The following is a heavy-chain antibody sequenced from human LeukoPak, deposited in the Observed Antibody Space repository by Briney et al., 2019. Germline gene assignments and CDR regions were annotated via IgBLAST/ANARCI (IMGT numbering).Heavy chain of an antibody. D-gene: IGHD6-6*01. CDR2: IYYSGRT. Sequence: SETLSLTCAVYGGSFSGYYWSWIRQPPGKGLEWIGSIYYSGRTYYNPSLKSRVTISVDTSKNQFSLRLSSVTAADTAVYYCARPYSSSGEDVIWFDPWGQGTLVTVSS. V-gene: IGHV4-34*01. CDR3: ARPYSSSGEDVIWFDP. CDR1: GGSFSGYY. J-gene: IGHJ5*02.